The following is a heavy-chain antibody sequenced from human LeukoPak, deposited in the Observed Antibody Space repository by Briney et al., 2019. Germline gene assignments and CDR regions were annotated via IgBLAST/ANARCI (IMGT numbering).Heavy chain of an antibody. V-gene: IGHV3-21*01. CDR1: GFSFSSYD. D-gene: IGHD3-3*01. CDR2: ISSSSSYI. J-gene: IGHJ4*02. Sequence: GGSLRLSCAASGFSFSSYDMNWVRQAPGKGLEWVSSISSSSSYIYYADSVKGRFTISRDNSKNSLFLQMNSLRAEDTAVYYCASILLEWLLSWDYWGQGTLVTVSS. CDR3: ASILLEWLLSWDY.